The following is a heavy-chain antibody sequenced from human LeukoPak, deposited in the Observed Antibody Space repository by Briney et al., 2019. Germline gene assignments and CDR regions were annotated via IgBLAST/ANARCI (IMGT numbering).Heavy chain of an antibody. CDR1: GYTFTGYY. J-gene: IGHJ3*02. Sequence: GASVKVSCKASGYTFTGYYMHWVRQAPGQGLEWMGWINPNSGGTNYAQKFQGRVTMTRDTSISTAYMELSRLRSDDTAVYYCARDVIVGATRSAFDIWGQGTMVTVSS. CDR3: ARDVIVGATRSAFDI. D-gene: IGHD1-26*01. CDR2: INPNSGGT. V-gene: IGHV1-2*02.